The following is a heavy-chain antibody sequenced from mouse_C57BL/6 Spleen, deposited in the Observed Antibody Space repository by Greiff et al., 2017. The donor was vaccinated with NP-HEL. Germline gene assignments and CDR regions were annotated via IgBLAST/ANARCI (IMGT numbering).Heavy chain of an antibody. CDR1: GYTFTEYT. V-gene: IGHV1-62-2*01. CDR2: FYPGSGSI. Sequence: VKLVESGAELVKPGASVKLSCKASGYTFTEYTIHWVKQRSGQGLEWIGWFYPGSGSIKYNEKFKDKATLTADKSSSTVYMELSRLTSEDSAVYFCARHDPYDYDFDYWGQGTTLTVSS. CDR3: ARHDPYDYDFDY. D-gene: IGHD2-4*01. J-gene: IGHJ2*01.